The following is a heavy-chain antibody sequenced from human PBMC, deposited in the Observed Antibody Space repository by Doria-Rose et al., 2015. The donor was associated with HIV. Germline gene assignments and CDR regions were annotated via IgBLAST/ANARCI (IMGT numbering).Heavy chain of an antibody. D-gene: IGHD3-3*01. J-gene: IGHJ6*03. CDR1: GFSFESCA. V-gene: IGHV3-9*01. Sequence: VQLVESGGGLVQPGRSLRLSCVGSGFSFESCAMHWVRLAPGKGLEWVAGICWDSGAKGNADSVEGRFTISRDIAKKSVYLEMRSLRPEDTAFYYCAKAPIIGPKYYFYMDVWGNGTSVTVPS. CDR3: AKAPIIGPKYYFYMDV. CDR2: ICWDSGAK.